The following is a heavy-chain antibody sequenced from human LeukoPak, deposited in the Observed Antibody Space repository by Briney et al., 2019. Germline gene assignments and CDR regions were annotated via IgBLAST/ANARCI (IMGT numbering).Heavy chain of an antibody. Sequence: GASVKVSCKASGYTFSGYGISWVRQAPGQGLKWMGWISARNNQTKYAQSFQDRITMTIEKATSTVYMEQRSLRLDDTAIYYCARVDDLGSGWARSFDLWGRGTLVTVSA. V-gene: IGHV1-18*01. CDR1: GYTFSGYG. J-gene: IGHJ2*01. CDR2: ISARNNQT. CDR3: ARVDDLGSGWARSFDL. D-gene: IGHD6-19*01.